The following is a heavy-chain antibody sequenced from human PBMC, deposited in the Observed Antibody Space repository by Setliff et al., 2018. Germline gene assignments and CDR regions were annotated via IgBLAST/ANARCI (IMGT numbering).Heavy chain of an antibody. D-gene: IGHD3-9*01. J-gene: IGHJ6*02. CDR2: INPNSGGT. V-gene: IGHV1-2*04. Sequence: ASVKVSCKASGYTFTGYYMHWVRQAPGQGLEWMGWINPNSGGTNYAQKFQGWVTMTRDTSISTAYMELSRLRSDDTAVYYCARDRAYYDFLTGYNFYYDMDVWGQGTTVTVSS. CDR1: GYTFTGYY. CDR3: ARDRAYYDFLTGYNFYYDMDV.